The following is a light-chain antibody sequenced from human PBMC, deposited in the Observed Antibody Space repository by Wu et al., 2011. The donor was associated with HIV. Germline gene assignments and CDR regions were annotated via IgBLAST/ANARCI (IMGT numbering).Light chain of an antibody. J-gene: IGKJ2*01. V-gene: IGKV3-20*01. CDR2: GAS. Sequence: EIVMTQSPATLSVSPGERATLSCRASQSVSSSYLAWYQQKPGQAPRLLIYGASSRATGIPDRFSGSGSGTDFTLTISRLEPEDFAVYYCQQYGSSSYTFGQGPSWRSN. CDR1: QSVSSSY. CDR3: QQYGSSSYT.